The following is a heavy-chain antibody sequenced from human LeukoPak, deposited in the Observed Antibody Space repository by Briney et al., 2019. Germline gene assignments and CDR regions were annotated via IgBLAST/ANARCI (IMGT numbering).Heavy chain of an antibody. CDR2: IYYSGST. D-gene: IGHD5-18*01. CDR3: ARDKTRGLGHSYSKSGNYFDY. CDR1: GGSISSSNFY. V-gene: IGHV4-61*01. J-gene: IGHJ4*02. Sequence: PSETLSLTCTVSGGSISSSNFYWSWIRQPPGKGLEWIGNIYYSGSTNYNPSLKSRVTISVDTSKNQFSLRLSSVTAADTAVYSCARDKTRGLGHSYSKSGNYFDYWGQGTLVTVSS.